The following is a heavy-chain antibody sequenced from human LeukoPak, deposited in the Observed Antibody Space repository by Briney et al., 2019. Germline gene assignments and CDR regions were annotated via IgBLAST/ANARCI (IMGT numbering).Heavy chain of an antibody. CDR3: ARESGSYSRYDY. V-gene: IGHV1-69*04. CDR1: GGTFSSYA. CDR2: IIPILGIA. J-gene: IGHJ4*02. D-gene: IGHD1-26*01. Sequence: GASVKVSCKASGGTFSSYAISWVRQAPGQGLEWMGRIIPILGIANYAQKFQGRVTITADKSTSTAYMELSSLRSEDTAVYYCARESGSYSRYDYWGQGTLVTVSS.